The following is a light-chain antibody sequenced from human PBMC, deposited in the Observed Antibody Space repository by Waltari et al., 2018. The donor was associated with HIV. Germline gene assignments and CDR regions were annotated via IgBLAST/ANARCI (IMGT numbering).Light chain of an antibody. J-gene: IGLJ2*01. CDR2: GKN. V-gene: IGLV1-44*01. Sequence: PEQRVTISCSGTTSNIGRNTVSWFQQFPGTAPKVLIYGKNQRPSGVPDRFSGSKSGTSASLAISGLQSEDEADYYCASWDDSLNGPVFGGGTKLTVV. CDR1: TSNIGRNT. CDR3: ASWDDSLNGPV.